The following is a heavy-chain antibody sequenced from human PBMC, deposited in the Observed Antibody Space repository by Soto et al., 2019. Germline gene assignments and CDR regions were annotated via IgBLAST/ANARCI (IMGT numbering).Heavy chain of an antibody. J-gene: IGHJ5*02. CDR1: GFTFSSYW. V-gene: IGHV3-7*03. D-gene: IGHD3-10*01. Sequence: GGFLRLSCAASGFTFSSYWMTWLRQAPGKGLECVANIKQDGSDKYYVDSVKGRFTISRDNAKNSLYLQMNSLRAEDTAVYYCARQTRAPESWGQGTLVTVSS. CDR3: ARQTRAPES. CDR2: IKQDGSDK.